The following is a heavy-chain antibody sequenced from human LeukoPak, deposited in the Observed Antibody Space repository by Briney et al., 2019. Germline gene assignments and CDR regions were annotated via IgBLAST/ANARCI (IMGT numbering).Heavy chain of an antibody. CDR3: ARAGYSMDTEYFQH. J-gene: IGHJ1*01. CDR2: ISNSGTAI. D-gene: IGHD5-18*01. V-gene: IGHV3-48*03. Sequence: GGSLRLSCAASGFTFSSYEMNWVRQAPGKGLEWVSYISNSGTAIYYADSVKGRFTISRDNAKSSLYLQMNSLRAEDTAVYYCARAGYSMDTEYFQHWGQGTLATVSS. CDR1: GFTFSSYE.